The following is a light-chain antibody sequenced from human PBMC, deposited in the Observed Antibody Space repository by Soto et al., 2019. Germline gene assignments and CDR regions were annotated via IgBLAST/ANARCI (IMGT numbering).Light chain of an antibody. CDR1: QSLASAY. J-gene: IGKJ1*01. Sequence: EIVLTQSPGTLSLSPGERASLSCRASQSLASAYLAWYQQKPGQAPRLLIYGASTRATGIPDRFSGSGSGTDFTLTISRLEPEDFAVYYCQRYGITLWPFGQGTKVEIK. V-gene: IGKV3-20*01. CDR3: QRYGITLWP. CDR2: GAS.